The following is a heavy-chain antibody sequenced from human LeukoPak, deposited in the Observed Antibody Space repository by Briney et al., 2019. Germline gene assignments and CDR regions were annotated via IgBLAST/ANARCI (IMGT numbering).Heavy chain of an antibody. CDR3: ARPPIRYFDP. Sequence: SETLSLTCAVYGGSFSGFYWRWIRQPPGKGLGWIGEINYSGSTNYNPSLKSRVTISEDTSKNQFSLKLSSVTAADQGLYYCARPPIRYFDPWGHGTLVTVS. J-gene: IGHJ2*01. V-gene: IGHV4-34*01. CDR1: GGSFSGFY. CDR2: INYSGST.